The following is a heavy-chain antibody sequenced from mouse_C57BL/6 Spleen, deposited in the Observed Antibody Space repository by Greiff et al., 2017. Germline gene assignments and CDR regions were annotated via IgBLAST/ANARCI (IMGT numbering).Heavy chain of an antibody. Sequence: EVKLVESGPGLVKPSQSLSLTCSVTGYSITSGYYWNWIRQFPGNKLEWMGYISYDGSNNYNPSLKNRISITRDTSKNQFFLKLNSVTTEDTATYYCAREGEEFWFAYWGQGTLVTVSA. CDR3: AREGEEFWFAY. J-gene: IGHJ3*01. CDR1: GYSITSGYY. CDR2: ISYDGSN. V-gene: IGHV3-6*01.